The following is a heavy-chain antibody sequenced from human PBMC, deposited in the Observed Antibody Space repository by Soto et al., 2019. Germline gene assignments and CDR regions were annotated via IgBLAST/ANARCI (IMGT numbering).Heavy chain of an antibody. CDR2: IYKSATT. CDR1: GDSISNLDYF. CDR3: ARGRYCLTGRCFPNWFDS. D-gene: IGHD7-27*01. J-gene: IGHJ5*01. V-gene: IGHV4-30-4*02. Sequence: SDTLSLTCSVSGDSISNLDYFWAWIRQPPGQALEYIGYIYKSATTYYNPSFESRVAISVDTSKSQFSLNVTSVTAADTAVYFCARGRYCLTGRCFPNWFDSWGQGALVTVSS.